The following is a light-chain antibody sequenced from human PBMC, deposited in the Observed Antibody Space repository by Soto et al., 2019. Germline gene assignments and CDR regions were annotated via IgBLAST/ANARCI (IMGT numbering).Light chain of an antibody. CDR1: SSDVGAYDY. CDR3: SSYTSSSTRV. Sequence: QSVLTQPASGSRSPGQSSSISYTGTSSDVGAYDYVSWYQQHPDKAPKLMIYEVSNRPSGVSNRFSGSKSVNTATLTISGLQAEDEADYYCSSYTSSSTRVFGTGTKVTVL. V-gene: IGLV2-14*03. CDR2: EVS. J-gene: IGLJ1*01.